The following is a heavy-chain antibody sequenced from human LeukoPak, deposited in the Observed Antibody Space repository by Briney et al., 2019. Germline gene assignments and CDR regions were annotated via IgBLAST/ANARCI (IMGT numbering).Heavy chain of an antibody. J-gene: IGHJ3*02. Sequence: KASETLSLTCTVSGGSISSYYWSWIRQPPGKGLEWIGYIYYSGSTNYNPSLKSRVTISVDTSKNQFSLKLSSVTAADTAVYYCAREVVVPAEISEVRAFDIWGQGTMVTVSS. V-gene: IGHV4-59*01. CDR2: IYYSGST. CDR1: GGSISSYY. D-gene: IGHD2-2*01. CDR3: AREVVVPAEISEVRAFDI.